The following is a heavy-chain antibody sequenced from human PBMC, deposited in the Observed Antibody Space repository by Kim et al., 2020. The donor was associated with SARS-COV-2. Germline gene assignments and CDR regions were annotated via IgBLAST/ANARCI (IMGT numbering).Heavy chain of an antibody. J-gene: IGHJ6*03. CDR3: ARAYSSSWYPYYYYMDV. V-gene: IGHV3-13*01. D-gene: IGHD6-13*01. Sequence: EKGRLTIARENSKNSLYLQMNSLRAGDTAVYYCARAYSSSWYPYYYYMDVWGKGTTVTVSS.